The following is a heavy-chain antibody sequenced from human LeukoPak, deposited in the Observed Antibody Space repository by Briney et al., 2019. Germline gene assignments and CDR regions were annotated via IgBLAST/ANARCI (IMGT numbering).Heavy chain of an antibody. D-gene: IGHD6-6*01. J-gene: IGHJ4*02. Sequence: QAGGSLRLSCAASGFTFNTYAMSWVRQAPGKGLVWVSRISPTGSTTSYADSVKGRFTVSRDNAKNTLYLQVNNLRAEDTAVYYCARGPNSNWSGLDFWGQGTLLTVSS. V-gene: IGHV3-74*01. CDR2: ISPTGSTT. CDR3: ARGPNSNWSGLDF. CDR1: GFTFNTYA.